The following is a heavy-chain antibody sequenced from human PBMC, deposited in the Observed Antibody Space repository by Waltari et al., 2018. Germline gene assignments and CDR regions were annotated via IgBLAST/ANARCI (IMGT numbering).Heavy chain of an antibody. Sequence: QVQLVQSGAEVKKPGASVKVSCKASGYTFTSYYMHWVRQAPGQGLEWMGIINPRCGRTSYAQKFQGEVTMTRDTSTSTVYMGLSSLRSEDTAVYYCARGGYYDSSGYYPMDYWGQGTLVTVSS. CDR1: GYTFTSYY. V-gene: IGHV1-46*03. CDR2: INPRCGRT. CDR3: ARGGYYDSSGYYPMDY. J-gene: IGHJ4*02. D-gene: IGHD3-22*01.